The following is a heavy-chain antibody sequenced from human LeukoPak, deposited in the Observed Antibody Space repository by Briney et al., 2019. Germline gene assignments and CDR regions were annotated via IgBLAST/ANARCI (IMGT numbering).Heavy chain of an antibody. CDR2: IKSDGSGT. CDR3: ARGQQWLKDY. D-gene: IGHD6-19*01. V-gene: IGHV3-74*01. Sequence: GGSLRLSCAASGFTFSSYWMHWVRQAPGKGLVWVSRIKSDGSGTTYADSVQGRSTMSRDNAKNTLYLQMNSLRAEDSAMYYCARGQQWLKDYWGQGTLVTVSS. J-gene: IGHJ4*02. CDR1: GFTFSSYW.